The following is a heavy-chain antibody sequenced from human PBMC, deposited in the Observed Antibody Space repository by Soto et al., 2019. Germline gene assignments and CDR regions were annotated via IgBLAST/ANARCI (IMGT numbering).Heavy chain of an antibody. CDR3: ARASTRPMDV. Sequence: SETLSLTCAVYGGSFSGYYWSWIRQPPGKGLEWIGEINHSGSTNYNPSLKSRVTISVDTSKNQFSLKLSSVTAADTAVYYCARASTRPMDVWGKGTTVTVSS. CDR2: INHSGST. CDR1: GGSFSGYY. D-gene: IGHD2-2*01. J-gene: IGHJ6*03. V-gene: IGHV4-34*01.